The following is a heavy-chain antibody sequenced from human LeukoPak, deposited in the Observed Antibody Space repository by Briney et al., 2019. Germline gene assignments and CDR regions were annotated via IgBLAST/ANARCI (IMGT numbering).Heavy chain of an antibody. J-gene: IGHJ4*02. Sequence: SGPTLVKPTQTLTLTCTFSGFSLSTSGVGVGWIRQPPGKALEWLALIYWNDDKRYSPSLKSRLTITKDTSKNQVVLTMTNMDPVDTATYYCAHSSNDFWSGYSQYYFDYWGQGTLVTVSS. CDR1: GFSLSTSGVG. D-gene: IGHD3-3*01. CDR3: AHSSNDFWSGYSQYYFDY. CDR2: IYWNDDK. V-gene: IGHV2-5*01.